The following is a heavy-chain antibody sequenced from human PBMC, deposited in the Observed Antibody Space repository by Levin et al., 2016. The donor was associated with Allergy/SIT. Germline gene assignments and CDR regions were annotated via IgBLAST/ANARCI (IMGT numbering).Heavy chain of an antibody. D-gene: IGHD3-10*01. V-gene: IGHV5-51*01. J-gene: IGHJ5*02. CDR3: ARRALYGNWFRP. CDR2: IYPGDSDT. Sequence: VRQMPGKGLEWMGIIYPGDSDTRYSPSFQGQVTISADKSISTAYLQWSSLKASDTAMYYCARRALYGNWFRPLGPGNPGHRLL.